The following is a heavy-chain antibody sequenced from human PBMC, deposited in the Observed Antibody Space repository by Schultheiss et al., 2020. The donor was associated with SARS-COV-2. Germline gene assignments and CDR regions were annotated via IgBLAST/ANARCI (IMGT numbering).Heavy chain of an antibody. D-gene: IGHD2-21*01. J-gene: IGHJ2*01. CDR3: ARTHGWGLSRYWYFDL. CDR2: ISSNGGST. CDR1: GFTFSSYA. V-gene: IGHV3-64D*06. Sequence: GGSLRLSCAASGFTFSSYAMSWVRQAPGKGLEYVSAISSNGGSTYYADSVKGRFTISRDNSKNTLYLQMSSLRAEDTAVYYCARTHGWGLSRYWYFDLWGRGTLVTVSS.